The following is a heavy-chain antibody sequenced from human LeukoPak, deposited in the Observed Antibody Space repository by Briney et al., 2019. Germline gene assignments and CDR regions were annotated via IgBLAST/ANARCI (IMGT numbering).Heavy chain of an antibody. CDR2: INHSGST. J-gene: IGHJ3*02. V-gene: IGHV4-34*01. D-gene: IGHD3-16*02. CDR3: ARQLGDYVWGSYRHRTLGAFDI. Sequence: SETLSLTCAVYGGSFSGYYWSWIRQPPGKGLEWIGEINHSGSTNYNPSLKSRVTISVDTSKNQFSLKLSSVTAADTAVYYCARQLGDYVWGSYRHRTLGAFDIWGQGTMVTVSS. CDR1: GGSFSGYY.